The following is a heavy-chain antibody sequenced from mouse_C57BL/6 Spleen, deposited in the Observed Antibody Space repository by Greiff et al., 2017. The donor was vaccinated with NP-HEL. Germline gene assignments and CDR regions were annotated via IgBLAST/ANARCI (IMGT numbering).Heavy chain of an antibody. Sequence: VQLQQSGPELVKPGAPAQLPFPSSFSSFLLSFLHFFNHIPGKGLEWIGRIYPGDGDTNYNGKFKGKATLTADKSSSTAYMQLSSLTSEDSAVYFCARLTGYYYAMDYWGQGTSVTVSS. V-gene: IGHV1-82*01. CDR2: IYPGDGDT. CDR3: ARLTGYYYAMDY. CDR1: FSSFLLSF. J-gene: IGHJ4*01. D-gene: IGHD2-13*01.